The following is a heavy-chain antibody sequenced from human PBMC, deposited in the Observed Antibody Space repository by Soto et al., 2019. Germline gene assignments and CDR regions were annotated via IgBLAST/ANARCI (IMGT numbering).Heavy chain of an antibody. CDR2: INTDGLS. V-gene: IGHV4-4*07. CDR3: ARVPVWVAAAEDHYGLAG. J-gene: IGHJ6*02. CDR1: AVSITSYY. D-gene: IGHD2-15*01. Sequence: SSETLSLTCSVSAVSITSYYRSWIRQSAGGGLEWMGRINTDGLSTYSPSFKSRLTMSLDTSKNQVSLRLISVTAADTAVYFCARVPVWVAAAEDHYGLAGCGQGNSDTVYS.